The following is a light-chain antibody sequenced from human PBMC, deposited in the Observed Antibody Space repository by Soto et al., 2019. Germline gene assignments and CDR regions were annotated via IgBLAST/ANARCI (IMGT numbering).Light chain of an antibody. CDR2: GAS. CDR1: QSVSSSY. V-gene: IGKV3-20*01. Sequence: ELVLTKSPGTLSLSPGERATLSCRAHQSVSSSYLAWYQQKPGQAPRLLIYGASSRATGIPDRFSGSGSGTDFALTISRLEPEDFAVYYCQQYGSSPPRLTFGGGTKVDIK. J-gene: IGKJ4*01. CDR3: QQYGSSPPRLT.